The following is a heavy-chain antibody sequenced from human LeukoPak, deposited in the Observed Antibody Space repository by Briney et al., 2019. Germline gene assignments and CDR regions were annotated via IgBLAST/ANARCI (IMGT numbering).Heavy chain of an antibody. CDR1: GFTFSSYG. CDR3: AKVGDYGDYALDY. Sequence: PGGSLRLSCAASGFTFSSYGMHWVRQAPGKGLEWVAVISYDGSYKYYADSVTGRFTISRDNSKNTLYLQMNSLRAEDTAVYYCAKVGDYGDYALDYWGQGTLVTVSS. D-gene: IGHD4-17*01. V-gene: IGHV3-30*18. J-gene: IGHJ4*02. CDR2: ISYDGSYK.